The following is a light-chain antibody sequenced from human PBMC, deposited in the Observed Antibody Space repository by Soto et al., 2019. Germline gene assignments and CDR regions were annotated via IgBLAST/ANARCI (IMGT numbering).Light chain of an antibody. V-gene: IGKV3-20*01. CDR3: QQYGSSPLFA. Sequence: EIVLTQSPGTLSLSPGERATLSCRDSQSVSSNYLAWYQQKPGQAPRLLIYGASSRATGIPDRFSGSGSGTDFTLTISSLEPEDFAVYYCQQYGSSPLFAFGPGTEVDLK. CDR2: GAS. CDR1: QSVSSNY. J-gene: IGKJ3*01.